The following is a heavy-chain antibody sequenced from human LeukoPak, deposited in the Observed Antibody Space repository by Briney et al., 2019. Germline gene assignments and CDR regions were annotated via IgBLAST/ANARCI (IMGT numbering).Heavy chain of an antibody. CDR1: GFTFSSYG. V-gene: IGHV3-30*03. J-gene: IGHJ4*02. Sequence: GRSLRLSCAASGFTFSSYGMHWVRQAPGKGLEWVAVISYDGSNKYYADSVKGQFTISRDNSKNTLYLQMNSLRAEDTAVYYCAILLAVPIFDYWGQGTLVTVSS. CDR2: ISYDGSNK. D-gene: IGHD3-3*02. CDR3: AILLAVPIFDY.